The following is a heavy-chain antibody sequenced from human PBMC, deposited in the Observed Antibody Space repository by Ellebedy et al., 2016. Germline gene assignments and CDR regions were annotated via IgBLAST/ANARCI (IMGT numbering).Heavy chain of an antibody. Sequence: GGSLRLSXAASGFTFSSYSMNWVRQAPGKGLEWVSYISSSSSTIYYADSVKGRFTISRDNAKNSLYLQMNSLRDEDTAVYYCARQEVVIAIHYYYYGMDVWGQGTTVTVSS. CDR3: ARQEVVIAIHYYYYGMDV. CDR2: ISSSSSTI. D-gene: IGHD2-21*01. J-gene: IGHJ6*02. CDR1: GFTFSSYS. V-gene: IGHV3-48*02.